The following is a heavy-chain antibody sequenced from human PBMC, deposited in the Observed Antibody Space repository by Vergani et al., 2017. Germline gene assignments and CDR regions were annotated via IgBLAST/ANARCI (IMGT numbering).Heavy chain of an antibody. D-gene: IGHD3-10*01. CDR3: ARVSRGLFDY. V-gene: IGHV3-64*01. J-gene: IGHJ4*02. CDR1: GFTFSSYA. CDR2: ISSNGGST. Sequence: EVQLVESGGGLVQPGGSLRLSCAASGFTFSSYAMHWARQAPGKGLEYVSAISSNGGSTYYANSVKGRFTISRDNSKNTLYLQMGSLRAEDMAVYYCARVSRGLFDYWGQGTLVTVSS.